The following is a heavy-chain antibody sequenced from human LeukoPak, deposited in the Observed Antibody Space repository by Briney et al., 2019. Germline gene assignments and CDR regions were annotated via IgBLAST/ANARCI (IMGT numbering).Heavy chain of an antibody. CDR1: VCALSTSGMC. J-gene: IGHJ4*02. Sequence: SGPTLVNPTQTLPLTCTFSVCALSTSGMCVSWIRQPPGKALEWLARIDWDDDKYYSTSLKTRLTISKDTSKSQVVLTMTALDPVNTASYYGARIRVGPTRRGLDYWGQGTLVTVSS. CDR3: ARIRVGPTRRGLDY. V-gene: IGHV2-70*11. D-gene: IGHD3-10*01. CDR2: IDWDDDK.